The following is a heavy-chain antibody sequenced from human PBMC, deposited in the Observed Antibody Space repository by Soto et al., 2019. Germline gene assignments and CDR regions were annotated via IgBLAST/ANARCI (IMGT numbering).Heavy chain of an antibody. D-gene: IGHD1-1*01. J-gene: IGHJ4*02. CDR1: GGTFSSYA. V-gene: IGHV1-69*13. CDR2: IIPIFGTA. Sequence: GASVKVSCKASGGTFSSYAISWVRQAPGQGLEWMGGIIPIFGTANYAQKFQGRVTITADESTSTAYMELSSLRSEDTAVYYCARAPRGYPYFAYWGQGTLVTVSS. CDR3: ARAPRGYPYFAY.